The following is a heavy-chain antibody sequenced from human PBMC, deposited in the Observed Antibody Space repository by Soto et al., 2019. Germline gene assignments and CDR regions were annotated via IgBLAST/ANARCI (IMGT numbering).Heavy chain of an antibody. CDR1: GYTFNTYF. CDR2: ISPHNGNT. V-gene: IGHV1-18*01. J-gene: IGHJ4*02. CDR3: ARDTGNSFDY. Sequence: HVQLVQSGGELKKPGASVKVSCNTSGYTFNTYFITWVRQAPGQRLEWMGWISPHNGNTNYAEKFQGRVTMTADTITKTAYMELRNLRIDDTAVYYCARDTGNSFDYWGQGTPVTVSS.